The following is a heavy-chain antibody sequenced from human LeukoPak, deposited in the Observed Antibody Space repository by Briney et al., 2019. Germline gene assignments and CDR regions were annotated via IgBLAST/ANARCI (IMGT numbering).Heavy chain of an antibody. CDR3: ARGRVAAPLYFDY. D-gene: IGHD2-15*01. CDR1: GYTFTGYY. Sequence: ASVKVSCKASGYTFTGYYMHWVRQAPGQGLEWMGWINPNSGGTNYAQKSQGRVTMTRDTSISTAYMELRSLRSDDTAVYYCARGRVAAPLYFDYWGQGTLVTVSS. J-gene: IGHJ4*02. CDR2: INPNSGGT. V-gene: IGHV1-2*02.